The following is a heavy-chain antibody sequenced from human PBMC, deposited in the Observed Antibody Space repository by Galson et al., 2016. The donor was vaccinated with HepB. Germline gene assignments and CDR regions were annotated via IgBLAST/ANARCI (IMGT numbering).Heavy chain of an antibody. V-gene: IGHV4-4*07. CDR2: IYSSGST. CDR3: ARDLSFQLTHVGWFDP. Sequence: SETLSLTCTVSGGSISNYSWTWIRQPAGKGLEWIGRIYSSGSTNYNPSLKSRVTMSVDTSKHQFSLKLSSVAAADTAVYFCARDLSFQLTHVGWFDPWGQGTLVTVSS. D-gene: IGHD1-1*01. J-gene: IGHJ5*02. CDR1: GGSISNYS.